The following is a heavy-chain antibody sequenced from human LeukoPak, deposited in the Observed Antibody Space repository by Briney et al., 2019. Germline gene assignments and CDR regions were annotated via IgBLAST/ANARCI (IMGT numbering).Heavy chain of an antibody. CDR1: GFTFSSCV. Sequence: GGSLRLSCAASGFTFSSCVMSWVRQAPGKGLEWVSVISTSGGSTYYAGSVKGRFTISRDNSKNTLYLQMNSLRAEDTAVYYCAKGGSGPHRKIYYYYGMDVWGQGTTVTVSS. J-gene: IGHJ6*02. CDR3: AKGGSGPHRKIYYYYGMDV. D-gene: IGHD2-15*01. V-gene: IGHV3-23*01. CDR2: ISTSGGST.